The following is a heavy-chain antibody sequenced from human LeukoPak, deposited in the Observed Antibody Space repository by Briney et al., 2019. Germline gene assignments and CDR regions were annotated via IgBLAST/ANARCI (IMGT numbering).Heavy chain of an antibody. Sequence: SGTLSLTCAVSGGSISSTNWWSWVRQPPGKGLEWIGEIFQSGRTNYNPSLKSRVTISVDKSRNQFSLKLSSVTAADTAVYYCARAVYLGGNWFDPWGQGTLVTVSS. CDR3: ARAVYLGGNWFDP. CDR1: GGSISSTNW. J-gene: IGHJ5*02. V-gene: IGHV4-4*02. CDR2: IFQSGRT. D-gene: IGHD5/OR15-5a*01.